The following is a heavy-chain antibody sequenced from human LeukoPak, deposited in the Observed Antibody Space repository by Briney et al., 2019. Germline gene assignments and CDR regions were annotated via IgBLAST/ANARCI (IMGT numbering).Heavy chain of an antibody. CDR1: GGSISSGGYS. D-gene: IGHD1-26*01. CDR3: ARDSVYSGSSLDY. CDR2: NSGST. V-gene: IGHV4-30-4*07. Sequence: SQTLSLTCAVSGGSISSGGYSWSWIRQPPGKGLEWIGYNSGSTYYNPSLKSRVTISVDTSKNHFSLKLSSVTAADTAVYYCARDSVYSGSSLDYWGQGTLVTVSS. J-gene: IGHJ4*02.